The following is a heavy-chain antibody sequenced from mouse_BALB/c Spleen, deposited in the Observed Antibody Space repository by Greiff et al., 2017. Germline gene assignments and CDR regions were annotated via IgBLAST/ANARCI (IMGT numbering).Heavy chain of an antibody. Sequence: EVKLEESGGGLVQPGGSRKLSCAASGFTFSSFGMHWVRQAPEKGLEWVAYISSGSSTIYYADTVKGRFTISRDNPKNTLFLQMTSLRSEDTAMYYCARGSTTVVAPYYYAMDYWGQGTSVTVSS. V-gene: IGHV5-17*02. CDR1: GFTFSSFG. CDR2: ISSGSSTI. D-gene: IGHD1-1*01. J-gene: IGHJ4*01. CDR3: ARGSTTVVAPYYYAMDY.